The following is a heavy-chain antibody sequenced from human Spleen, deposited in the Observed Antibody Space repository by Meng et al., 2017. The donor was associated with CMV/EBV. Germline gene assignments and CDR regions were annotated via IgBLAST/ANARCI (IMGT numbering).Heavy chain of an antibody. Sequence: GESLKISCAASTFTLSRYIMHWVRQAPGKGLEWVAFVSSDGRNEYYADSVKGRFSISRDKSENTLYLQMNSLRGADTAVYYCARSFGTYWGFYNTMDVWGQGTTVTVSS. V-gene: IGHV3-30*04. J-gene: IGHJ6*02. CDR2: VSSDGRNE. D-gene: IGHD1-26*01. CDR3: ARSFGTYWGFYNTMDV. CDR1: TFTLSRYI.